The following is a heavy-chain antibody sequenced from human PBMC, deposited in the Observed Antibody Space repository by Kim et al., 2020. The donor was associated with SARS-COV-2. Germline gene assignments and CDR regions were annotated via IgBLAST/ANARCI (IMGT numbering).Heavy chain of an antibody. Sequence: GGSLRLSCRGSGFTFINAWMSWVRQAPGKGLEWVGHIKSKSDGGTADYAALVYGRFFISRDDSTATIYLQMNSLEADDTAVYYCTTALVSAAGPIYWGPGTLVSVSS. V-gene: IGHV3-15*01. CDR1: GFTFINAW. D-gene: IGHD3-9*01. J-gene: IGHJ1*01. CDR3: TTALVSAAGPIY. CDR2: IKSKSDGGTA.